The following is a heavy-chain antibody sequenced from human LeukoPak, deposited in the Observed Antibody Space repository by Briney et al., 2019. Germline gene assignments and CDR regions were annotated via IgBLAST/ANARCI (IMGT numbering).Heavy chain of an antibody. Sequence: GASVKVPCKASGYTFTSYGISWVRQAPGQGLEWMGWISAYNGNTNYAQKLQGRVTMTTDTSTSTAYMELRSLRSDDTAVYYCARDLAGYYGDYGSAYWGQGTLVTVSS. CDR3: ARDLAGYYGDYGSAY. CDR2: ISAYNGNT. CDR1: GYTFTSYG. D-gene: IGHD4-17*01. V-gene: IGHV1-18*01. J-gene: IGHJ4*02.